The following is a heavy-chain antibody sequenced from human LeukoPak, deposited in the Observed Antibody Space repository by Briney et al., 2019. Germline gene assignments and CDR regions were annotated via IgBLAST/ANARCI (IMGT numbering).Heavy chain of an antibody. J-gene: IGHJ4*02. Sequence: GGSLRLSCAASGFTFSSYWMNWARQAPGKGLEWVANIKQDGSEKYYVDSVKGRFTISRDNAKNSLYLQMNSLRAEDTAVYYCARDQGYSSSWYIDYWGQGTLVTVSS. V-gene: IGHV3-7*03. D-gene: IGHD6-13*01. CDR2: IKQDGSEK. CDR3: ARDQGYSSSWYIDY. CDR1: GFTFSSYW.